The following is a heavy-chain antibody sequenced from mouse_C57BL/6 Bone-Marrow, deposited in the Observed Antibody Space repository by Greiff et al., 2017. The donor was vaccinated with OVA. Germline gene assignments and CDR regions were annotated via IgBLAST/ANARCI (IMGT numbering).Heavy chain of an antibody. CDR2: IHPNSGST. CDR1: GYTFTSYW. Sequence: QVQLQQPGAELVKPGASVKLSCKASGYTFTSYWMHWVKQRPGQGLEWIGMIHPNSGSTNYNEKFKSKATLTVDKSSSTAYMQLSSLTSEDSAVYYCARLPHYFGSSPIAYWGQGTLVTVSA. CDR3: ARLPHYFGSSPIAY. V-gene: IGHV1-64*01. D-gene: IGHD1-1*01. J-gene: IGHJ3*01.